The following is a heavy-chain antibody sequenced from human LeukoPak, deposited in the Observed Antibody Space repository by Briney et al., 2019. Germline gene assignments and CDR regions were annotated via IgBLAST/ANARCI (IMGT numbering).Heavy chain of an antibody. V-gene: IGHV1-8*03. CDR2: MNPNSGNT. J-gene: IGHJ4*02. CDR3: ARSRRRTVTSDSYYFDY. Sequence: ASVKVSCKASGYTFTSYDINWVRQATGQGLEWMGWMNPNSGNTGYAQKFQGRVTITRNTSISTAYMELSSLRSEDTAVYYCARSRRRTVTSDSYYFDYWGQGTLVTVSS. CDR1: GYTFTSYD. D-gene: IGHD4-17*01.